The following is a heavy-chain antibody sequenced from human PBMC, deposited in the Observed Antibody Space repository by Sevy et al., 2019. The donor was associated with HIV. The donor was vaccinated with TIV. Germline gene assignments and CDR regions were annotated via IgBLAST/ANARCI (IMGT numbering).Heavy chain of an antibody. Sequence: GGSLRLSCAASGFIFNNFAMHWVRQAPGKGLEWVAVTSYDGSHKYYADSVKGRFTVSRDNSRNILSLEMNSLRRDDTAVYYCARGENNDEFFQYWGQGTLVTVSS. D-gene: IGHD1-26*01. CDR2: TSYDGSHK. J-gene: IGHJ1*01. CDR1: GFIFNNFA. V-gene: IGHV3-30*04. CDR3: ARGENNDEFFQY.